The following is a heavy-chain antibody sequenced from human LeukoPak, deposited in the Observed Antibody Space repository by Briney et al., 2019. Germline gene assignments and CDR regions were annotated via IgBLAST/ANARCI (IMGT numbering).Heavy chain of an antibody. V-gene: IGHV4-59*01. CDR2: IYYSGST. J-gene: IGHJ5*02. D-gene: IGHD6-13*01. CDR3: ARARAAYSSSWYGPFDP. CDR1: GGSISSYY. Sequence: PSETLSLTCTVSGGSISSYYWSWIRQPPGKGLEWIGYIYYSGSTNYNPSLKSRVTISVDTSKNQFSLKLSSVTAADTAVYYCARARAAYSSSWYGPFDPWGQGTLVTVSS.